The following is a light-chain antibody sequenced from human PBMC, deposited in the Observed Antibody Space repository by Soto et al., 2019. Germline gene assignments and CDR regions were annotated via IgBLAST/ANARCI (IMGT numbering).Light chain of an antibody. CDR3: MQTLQSWT. CDR1: QSLLHSNGYNY. V-gene: IGKV2-28*01. CDR2: LGS. J-gene: IGKJ1*01. Sequence: DIVMTQYPLSLPVTPGEPASISCRSSQSLLHSNGYNYLDWYLQKPGQSPQLLIYLGSNRASGVPDRFSGSGSGTDFTLEISRVEAEDVGVYYCMQTLQSWTFGQGTKVDIK.